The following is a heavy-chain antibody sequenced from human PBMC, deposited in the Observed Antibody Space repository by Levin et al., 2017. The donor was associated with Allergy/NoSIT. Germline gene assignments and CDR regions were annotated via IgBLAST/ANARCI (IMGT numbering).Heavy chain of an antibody. CDR2: IYYSGST. CDR3: ARSGWKSTMVRD. Sequence: NTSETLSLTCTVSGGSISSGGYYWSWIRQHPGKGLEWIGYIYYSGSTYYNPSLKSRVTISVDTSKNQFSLKLSSVTAADTAVYYCARSGWKSTMVRDWGQGTLVTVSS. V-gene: IGHV4-31*03. D-gene: IGHD3-10*01. J-gene: IGHJ4*02. CDR1: GGSISSGGYY.